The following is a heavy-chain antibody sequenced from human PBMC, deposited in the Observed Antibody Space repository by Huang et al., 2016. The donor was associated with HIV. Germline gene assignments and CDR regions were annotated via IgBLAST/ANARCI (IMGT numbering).Heavy chain of an antibody. V-gene: IGHV3-7*01. D-gene: IGHD4-4*01. CDR3: ARDGPEYSNYLDF. J-gene: IGHJ4*02. CDR1: GFTFDGFW. CDR2: INQDGSDA. Sequence: QLMEAGGGLVRPGGSLRTSFGFSGFTFDGFWMSWVRQAPGKGREWVANINQDGSDAYYVESVRGRFTISRDNSKNSLYLQMNGLTDEDTAVYYCARDGPEYSNYLDFWGPGTLVTV.